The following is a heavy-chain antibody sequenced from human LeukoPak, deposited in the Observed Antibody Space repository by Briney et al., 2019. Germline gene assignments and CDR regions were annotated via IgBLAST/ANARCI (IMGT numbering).Heavy chain of an antibody. J-gene: IGHJ4*02. V-gene: IGHV4-39*07. D-gene: IGHD3-22*01. CDR3: ATDSSGYRNFDY. CDR2: IYYSGST. Sequence: SETLSLTCTVSGGSISSSSYYWGWIRQPPGKGLEWIGSIYYSGSTYYNPSLKSRVTISVDTSKNQFSLKLSSVTAADTAVYYCATDSSGYRNFDYWGQGTLVTGSS. CDR1: GGSISSSSYY.